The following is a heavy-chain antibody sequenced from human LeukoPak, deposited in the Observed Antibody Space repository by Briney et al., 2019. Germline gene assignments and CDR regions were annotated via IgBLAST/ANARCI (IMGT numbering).Heavy chain of an antibody. Sequence: SETLSLTCTVSGYSISSGYYWGWIRQPPGKGLEWIGSIYHSGSTYYNPSLKSRVTVSVDTSKNQFSLKLSSVTAADTAVYYCARENGQWLGFDPWGQGTLVTVSS. CDR3: ARENGQWLGFDP. V-gene: IGHV4-38-2*02. J-gene: IGHJ5*02. CDR2: IYHSGST. CDR1: GYSISSGYY. D-gene: IGHD6-19*01.